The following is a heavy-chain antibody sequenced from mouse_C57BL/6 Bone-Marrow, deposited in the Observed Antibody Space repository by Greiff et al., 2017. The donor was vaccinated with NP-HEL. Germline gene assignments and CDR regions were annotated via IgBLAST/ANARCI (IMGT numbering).Heavy chain of an antibody. J-gene: IGHJ2*01. V-gene: IGHV1-69*01. CDR3: ARLGSYFDY. D-gene: IGHD4-1*01. Sequence: VQLQQPGPELVMPAASVTLSCKASGYTFTSYWMHWVKQWPGQGLEWIGEIDRSDSYTNYNPKFKGKSTLTVDKSSSTADMLLSSLTSDAAAVYYGARLGSYFDYGGQGTTLTVSS. CDR2: IDRSDSYT. CDR1: GYTFTSYW.